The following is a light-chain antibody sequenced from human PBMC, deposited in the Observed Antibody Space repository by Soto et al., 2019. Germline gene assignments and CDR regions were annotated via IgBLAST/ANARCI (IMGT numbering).Light chain of an antibody. CDR3: CSYAGTNTDVV. V-gene: IGLV2-8*01. J-gene: IGLJ2*01. CDR1: SSDVGGYGY. CDR2: EVS. Sequence: QSALTQPPSASGSPGQSVTISCTGTSSDVGGYGYVSWYQQHPGKAPKLMIFEVSKRSSGVPDRFSGSKSGNTASLTVSGLQAEDDADYYCCSYAGTNTDVVFGGGTKLTVL.